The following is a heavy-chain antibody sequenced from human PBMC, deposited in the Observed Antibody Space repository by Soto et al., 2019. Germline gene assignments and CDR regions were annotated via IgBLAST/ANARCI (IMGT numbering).Heavy chain of an antibody. CDR3: AGTYYDFWSGYYRYYYMNV. V-gene: IGHV4-39*01. J-gene: IGHJ6*03. CDR2: IYYSGST. Sequence: PSETLSLTCTVSGGSISSSSYYWGWIRQPPGKGLEWIGSIYYSGSTYYNPSLKSRVTISVDTSKNQFSLKLSSVTAADTAVYYCAGTYYDFWSGYYRYYYMNVWGKGTTVTVSS. CDR1: GGSISSSSYY. D-gene: IGHD3-3*01.